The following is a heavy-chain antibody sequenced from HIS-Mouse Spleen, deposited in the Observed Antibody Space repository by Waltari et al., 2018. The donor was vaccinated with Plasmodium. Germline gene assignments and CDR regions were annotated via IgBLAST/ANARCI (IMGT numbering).Heavy chain of an antibody. D-gene: IGHD6-6*01. CDR2: ISYDGSNK. CDR1: GFTFSSYG. V-gene: IGHV3-30*18. Sequence: QVQLVESGGGVVQPGRSLRLSCAASGFTFSSYGMHWVRQAPGKGLEWVAVISYDGSNKYYADPVKGRFTISRDNSKNTLYLQMNSLRAEDTAVYYCAKILSYSSSPEDYWGQGTLVTVSS. J-gene: IGHJ4*02. CDR3: AKILSYSSSPEDY.